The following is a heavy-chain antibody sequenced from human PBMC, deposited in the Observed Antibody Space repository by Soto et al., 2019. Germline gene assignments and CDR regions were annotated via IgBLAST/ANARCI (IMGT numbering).Heavy chain of an antibody. D-gene: IGHD5-18*01. CDR1: GFTFRSYG. V-gene: IGHV3-30*18. CDR3: AKYNYGFDY. J-gene: IGHJ4*02. CDR2: ISYDGSNK. Sequence: GGSLRLSCAASGFTFRSYGMHWVRQAPGKGLEWVAVISYDGSNKYYADSVKGRFTISRDNSKNTLYLQMNSLRTEDTAVYYCAKYNYGFDYWGQGTLVTVSS.